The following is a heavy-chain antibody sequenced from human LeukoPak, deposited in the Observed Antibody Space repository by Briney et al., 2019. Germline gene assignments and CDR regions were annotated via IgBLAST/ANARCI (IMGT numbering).Heavy chain of an antibody. CDR2: INHSGST. V-gene: IGHV4-34*01. D-gene: IGHD2-2*01. Sequence: NPSETLSLTCAVYGRSFSGYYWSWIRQPPGKGLEWIGEINHSGSTNYNPSLKSRVTISVDTSKNQFSLKLSSVTAADTAVYYCASGGSCYDYWGQGTLVTVSS. CDR1: GRSFSGYY. J-gene: IGHJ4*02. CDR3: ASGGSCYDY.